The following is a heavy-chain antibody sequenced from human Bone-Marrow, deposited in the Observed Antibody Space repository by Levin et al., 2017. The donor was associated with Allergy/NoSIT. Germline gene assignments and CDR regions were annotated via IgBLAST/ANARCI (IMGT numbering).Heavy chain of an antibody. Sequence: ASVKVSCKASGYTFTSYGISWVRQAPGQGLEWMGWISAYNGNTNYAQKLQGRVTMTTDTSTSTAYMELRSLRSDDTAVYYCARAPRQQLAHWFDPWGQGTLVTVSS. CDR2: ISAYNGNT. CDR3: ARAPRQQLAHWFDP. V-gene: IGHV1-18*01. CDR1: GYTFTSYG. D-gene: IGHD6-13*01. J-gene: IGHJ5*02.